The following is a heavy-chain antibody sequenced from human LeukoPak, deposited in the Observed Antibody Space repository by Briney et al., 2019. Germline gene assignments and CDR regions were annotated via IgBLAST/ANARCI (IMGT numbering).Heavy chain of an antibody. D-gene: IGHD1-26*01. CDR3: ARGTVGATVYYFDY. Sequence: PSETLSLTCTVSDYSISSGYYRGWIRQPPGKGLEWIGSIYHSGSTYYNPSLKSRVTIPVDTSKNQFSLKLSSVTAADTAVYYCARGTVGATVYYFDYWGQGTLVTVSS. V-gene: IGHV4-38-2*02. CDR2: IYHSGST. J-gene: IGHJ4*02. CDR1: DYSISSGYY.